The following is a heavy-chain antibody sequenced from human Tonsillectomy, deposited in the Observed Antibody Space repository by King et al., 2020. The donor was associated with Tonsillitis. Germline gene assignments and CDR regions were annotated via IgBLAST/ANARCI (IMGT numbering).Heavy chain of an antibody. CDR1: GFTFSNYW. D-gene: IGHD3-3*01. J-gene: IGHJ4*02. Sequence: VQLVESGGGLVQPGGSLRLSCAASGFTFSNYWMSWVPQAPGKGLEWVANIRQDGSDKYYVDSVKGRFTISRDNAKNSLSLQMNSLRAEDTAVYYCATFWSGYFDYWGQGTLVTVSS. V-gene: IGHV3-7*01. CDR3: ATFWSGYFDY. CDR2: IRQDGSDK.